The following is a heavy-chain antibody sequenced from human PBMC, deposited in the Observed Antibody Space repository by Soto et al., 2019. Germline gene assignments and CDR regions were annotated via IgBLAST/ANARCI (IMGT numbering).Heavy chain of an antibody. J-gene: IGHJ4*02. CDR1: GFTFSDHY. CDR3: ARDVPTYDEVGESLGY. V-gene: IGHV3-72*01. D-gene: IGHD3-16*01. CDR2: TRNKANSYTT. Sequence: EVQLVESGGGLVQPGGSLRLSCAASGFTFSDHYMDWVRQAPGKGLEWVGRTRNKANSYTTEYAASVKGRFTISRDDSRHSLVLKMNSLNTYDKAVYYCARDVPTYDEVGESLGYWGKRTLFTVSS.